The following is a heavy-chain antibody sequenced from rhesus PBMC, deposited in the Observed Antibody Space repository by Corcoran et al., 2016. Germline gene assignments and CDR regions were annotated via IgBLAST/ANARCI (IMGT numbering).Heavy chain of an antibody. D-gene: IGHD5-36*01. Sequence: QVQLQESGPGLVKPSETLSLTCAVSGGSISSSNCWSWIRQPPGKGLEWIGGFYSNSGSPNYRPPRRRLVTLSKDTSNNQFSLKLSSVTAAATAVYYCARLAYSYAAPRFDVWGPGVLVTVSS. CDR3: ARLAYSYAAPRFDV. V-gene: IGHV4S12*01. CDR1: GGSISSSNC. CDR2: FYSNSGSP. J-gene: IGHJ5-1*01.